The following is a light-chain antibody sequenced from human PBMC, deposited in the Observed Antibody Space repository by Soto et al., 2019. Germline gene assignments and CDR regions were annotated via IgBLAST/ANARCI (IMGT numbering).Light chain of an antibody. CDR1: QSVSSY. Sequence: EIVLTQSPATLSLSPGERATLSCRASQSVSSYLAWYQQKPGQAPRLLIYDASNRATGIPARFSGSGSGTAFTLTISSLEPEDLAVYYCQQRSNYSLTFGGGTKVEIK. J-gene: IGKJ4*01. CDR3: QQRSNYSLT. CDR2: DAS. V-gene: IGKV3-11*01.